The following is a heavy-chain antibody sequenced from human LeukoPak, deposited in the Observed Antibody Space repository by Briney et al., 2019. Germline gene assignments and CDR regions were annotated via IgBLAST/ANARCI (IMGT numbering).Heavy chain of an antibody. V-gene: IGHV4-59*01. D-gene: IGHD4-17*01. CDR3: ARKDPLRRGYGYWFDP. J-gene: IGHJ5*02. CDR1: GGSISSYY. Sequence: SETLSLTCTVSGGSISSYYWSWIRQPPGKGVEWIGYIYYSGSTNYNPSLKGRVTISVDTSKNQFSLKLSSVTAADTAVYYCARKDPLRRGYGYWFDPWGQGTLVTVSS. CDR2: IYYSGST.